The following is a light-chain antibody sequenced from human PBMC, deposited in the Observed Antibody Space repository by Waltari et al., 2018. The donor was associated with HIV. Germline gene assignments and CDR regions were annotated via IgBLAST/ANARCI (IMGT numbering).Light chain of an antibody. Sequence: DIQMTQFPSSLSASIGDKVIITCRASQSISSWLAWYQQKPGKAPKLLIYKASSLESGVPSRFSGSGSGTEFTLTISSLQPDDFATYYCQQYNSYPWTFGQGTKVEIK. V-gene: IGKV1-5*03. J-gene: IGKJ1*01. CDR1: QSISSW. CDR2: KAS. CDR3: QQYNSYPWT.